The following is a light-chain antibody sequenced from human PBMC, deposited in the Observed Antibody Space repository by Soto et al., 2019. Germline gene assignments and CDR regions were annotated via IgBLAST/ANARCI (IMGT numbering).Light chain of an antibody. CDR1: SSNIGNTY. CDR3: GTWDSNLNADV. Sequence: QSVLTQPPSVSAAPGQKVTISCSGSSSNIGNTYVSWYQQLPETAPKLLIYENSKRPSGIPDRFSGSKSGTSATLDITGLQTGDEADYYWGTWDSNLNADVFGTGTRVTVL. J-gene: IGLJ1*01. V-gene: IGLV1-51*02. CDR2: ENS.